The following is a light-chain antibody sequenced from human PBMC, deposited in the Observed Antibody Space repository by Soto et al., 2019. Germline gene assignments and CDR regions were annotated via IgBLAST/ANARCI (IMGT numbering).Light chain of an antibody. J-gene: IGKJ5*01. CDR1: QSADTY. CDR2: DAS. CDR3: QQRSDWPLIT. Sequence: EIVLTQSPGTLSLSPGERATLSCRASQSADTYLAWYQQKPGQAPRLLIYDASTRATGIPARFSGSGSGTDFTLTISSLEPEDCALYFCQQRSDWPLITFGQGTRLEIK. V-gene: IGKV3-11*01.